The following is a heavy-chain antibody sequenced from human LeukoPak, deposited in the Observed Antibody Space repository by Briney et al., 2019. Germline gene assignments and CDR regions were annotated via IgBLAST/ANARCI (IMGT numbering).Heavy chain of an antibody. CDR2: IYYSGST. V-gene: IGHV4-59*01. J-gene: IGHJ5*02. Sequence: SETLSLTCTVSGGSISSYYWSWIRQPPGKGLEWIGYIYYSGSTNYNPSLKSRVTISVDTSMNQFSLKLSSVTAADTAVYYCARDSSGRFYNWFDPWGQGTLVTVSS. D-gene: IGHD6-19*01. CDR3: ARDSSGRFYNWFDP. CDR1: GGSISSYY.